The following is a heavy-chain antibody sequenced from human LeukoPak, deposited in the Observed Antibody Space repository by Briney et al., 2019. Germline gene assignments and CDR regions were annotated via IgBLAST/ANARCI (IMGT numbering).Heavy chain of an antibody. J-gene: IGHJ4*02. V-gene: IGHV3-23*01. Sequence: GGSLRLSCAVSGITLSNYGMSWVRQAPGKGLEWVAGLSGSGGGTNYADSVKGRFTISRDNAKNTLYLQMNSLRAEDTAVYFCAKRGIVIRVILVGFHKEAYYFDSWGQGALVTVSS. CDR2: LSGSGGGT. CDR1: GITLSNYG. CDR3: AKRGIVIRVILVGFHKEAYYFDS. D-gene: IGHD3-16*01.